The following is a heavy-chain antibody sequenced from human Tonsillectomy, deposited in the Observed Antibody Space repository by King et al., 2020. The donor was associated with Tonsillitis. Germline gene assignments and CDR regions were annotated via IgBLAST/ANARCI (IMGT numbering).Heavy chain of an antibody. Sequence: VQLVESGGGLVQPGGSLRLSCVASGFTFRNYWMHWVRQGPGKGLVWVSRINTDETYTSYADSVKGRFTVSRDNAKNTLYLQMNSLRVEDTAVYYCLRGGLAPGDFWGQGTRVTVSS. CDR3: LRGGLAPGDF. V-gene: IGHV3-74*01. J-gene: IGHJ4*02. CDR1: GFTFRNYW. D-gene: IGHD3-16*01. CDR2: INTDETYT.